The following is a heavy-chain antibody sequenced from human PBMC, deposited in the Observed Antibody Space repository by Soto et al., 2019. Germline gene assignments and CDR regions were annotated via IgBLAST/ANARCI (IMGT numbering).Heavy chain of an antibody. V-gene: IGHV4-34*01. Sequence: SETLSLTCAVYVGSFSSYYWNWVRQPPGKGLECIWEVTPSGSANYNPSLKSRVTISKYTSKNKFSLEVSSVTAAYTALYYCTNSGRRWPESFDVWGQGAMVTVSS. CDR2: VTPSGSA. D-gene: IGHD2-15*01. CDR1: VGSFSSYY. CDR3: TNSGRRWPESFDV. J-gene: IGHJ3*01.